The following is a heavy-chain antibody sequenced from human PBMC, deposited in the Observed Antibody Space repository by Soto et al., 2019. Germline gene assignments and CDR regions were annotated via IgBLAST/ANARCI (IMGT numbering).Heavy chain of an antibody. Sequence: LRLSWAASGFTFRSFTMNWVRQAPGKGLEWVSTISSNSAYIYYADALRGRFTISRDNAKNSLHLQMNSLRAEDTAVYYCTRDASRDSSARGWFDPWGPGTLVTVSS. CDR3: TRDASRDSSARGWFDP. V-gene: IGHV3-21*01. D-gene: IGHD6-13*01. CDR2: ISSNSAYI. CDR1: GFTFRSFT. J-gene: IGHJ5*02.